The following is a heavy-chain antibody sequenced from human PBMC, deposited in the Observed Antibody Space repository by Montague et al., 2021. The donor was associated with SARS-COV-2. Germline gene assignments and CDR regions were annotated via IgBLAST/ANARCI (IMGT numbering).Heavy chain of an antibody. D-gene: IGHD2-2*01. J-gene: IGHJ6*02. CDR1: GGSISSSSYY. CDR3: ARDKAEYIVVVPAVPLAYGMDV. CDR2: IYYSGST. V-gene: IGHV4-39*07. Sequence: SETLSLTCTVSGGSISSSSYYWGCIRQPPGKGLEWIGSIYYSGSTYYNPSLKSRVTISVDTSKNQFSLKLSSVTAADTAVYYCARDKAEYIVVVPAVPLAYGMDVWGQGTTVTVSS.